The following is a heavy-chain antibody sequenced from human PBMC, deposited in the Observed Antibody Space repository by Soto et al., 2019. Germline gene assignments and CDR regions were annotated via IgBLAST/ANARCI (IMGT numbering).Heavy chain of an antibody. D-gene: IGHD2-15*01. CDR3: ARDYAGSRSYYYYGMDV. CDR2: IIPIFGTA. V-gene: IGHV1-69*13. CDR1: GGTFSSYA. J-gene: IGHJ6*02. Sequence: SVKVSCKASGGTFSSYAISWVRQAPGQGLEWMGGIIPIFGTANYAQKFQGRVTITADESTSTAYMELRSLRSDDTAVYYCARDYAGSRSYYYYGMDVWGQGTTVTVSS.